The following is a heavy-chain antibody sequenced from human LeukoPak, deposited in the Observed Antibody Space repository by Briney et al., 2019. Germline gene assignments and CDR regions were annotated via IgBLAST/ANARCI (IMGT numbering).Heavy chain of an antibody. V-gene: IGHV1-8*01. CDR3: ARGGYSGYDFGY. Sequence: WASVKVSCKASGYTFTSYDINWVRQATGQGLEWMGWMSPNSGNTGYAQKFQGRVTMTRNTSISTAYMELSSLRSEDTAVYYCARGGYSGYDFGYWGQGALVTVSS. D-gene: IGHD5-12*01. CDR1: GYTFTSYD. CDR2: MSPNSGNT. J-gene: IGHJ4*02.